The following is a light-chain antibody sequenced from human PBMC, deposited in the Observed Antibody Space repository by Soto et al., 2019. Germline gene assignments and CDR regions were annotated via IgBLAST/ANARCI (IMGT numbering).Light chain of an antibody. J-gene: IGLJ1*01. V-gene: IGLV2-14*01. CDR2: DVS. CDR1: SSDVGGYNY. Sequence: QLVLTQPASVSGSPGQSITISCTGTSSDVGGYNYVSWYQQHPGKAPKLMIYDVSNRPSGVSNRFSGSKSGNTASLTISGLQAEDEADYYCSSYTSSSTLDVFGTGTKVTVL. CDR3: SSYTSSSTLDV.